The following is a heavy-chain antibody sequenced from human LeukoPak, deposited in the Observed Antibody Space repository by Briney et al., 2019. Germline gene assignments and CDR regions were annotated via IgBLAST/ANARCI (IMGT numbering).Heavy chain of an antibody. V-gene: IGHV4-34*01. CDR3: ASPGIADY. D-gene: IGHD6-13*01. Sequence: PSETLSLTCAVYGGSFSGYYWSWIRQPPGKGLEWIGEINHSGSTNYNPSLKSRAPISVDTSKNQFSLKLSSVTAANTAVYYCASPGIADYWGQGTLVTVSS. CDR2: INHSGST. CDR1: GGSFSGYY. J-gene: IGHJ4*02.